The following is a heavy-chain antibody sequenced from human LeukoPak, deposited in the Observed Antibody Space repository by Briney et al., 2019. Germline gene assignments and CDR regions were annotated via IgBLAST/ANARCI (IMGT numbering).Heavy chain of an antibody. CDR2: INWNGGST. V-gene: IGHV3-20*04. CDR1: GFTFDDYG. J-gene: IGHJ4*02. D-gene: IGHD3-16*02. Sequence: GGSLRLSCAASGFTFDDYGMSWVRQAPGKGLEWVSGINWNGGSTGYADSVKGRFTISRDNAKNSLYLQMNSLRAEDTALYYCARVVINYDYVWGSYRYFFDYWGQGTLVTVSS. CDR3: ARVVINYDYVWGSYRYFFDY.